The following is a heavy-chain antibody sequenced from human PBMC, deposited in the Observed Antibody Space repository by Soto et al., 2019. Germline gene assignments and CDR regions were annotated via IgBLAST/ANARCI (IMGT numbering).Heavy chain of an antibody. Sequence: EVQLLESGGGLVQPGGSLRLSCAASGFTFSNYAISWVRQAPGKGLEWVSIISGSGDTPYYADSVKGRFTISRDNSRNTLYLQMNSLRAGDSAKYYCAKEGTSGLYYFDYWGPGTQVTVSS. CDR1: GFTFSNYA. J-gene: IGHJ4*02. D-gene: IGHD6-19*01. CDR2: ISGSGDTP. CDR3: AKEGTSGLYYFDY. V-gene: IGHV3-23*01.